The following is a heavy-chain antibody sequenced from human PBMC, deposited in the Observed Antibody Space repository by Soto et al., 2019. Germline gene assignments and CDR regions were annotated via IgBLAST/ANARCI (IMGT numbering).Heavy chain of an antibody. Sequence: QVQLVQSGAEVKKPGSSVKVSCKASGGTFSSYAISWVRQAPGQGIEWMGGIIPIFGTANYAQKFQGRVTITADESTSTAYMELGSLRSADTAVYYCARDGGVYDYSPFDYWGQGTLVTVSS. CDR2: IIPIFGTA. CDR3: ARDGGVYDYSPFDY. CDR1: GGTFSSYA. D-gene: IGHD4-4*01. J-gene: IGHJ4*02. V-gene: IGHV1-69*12.